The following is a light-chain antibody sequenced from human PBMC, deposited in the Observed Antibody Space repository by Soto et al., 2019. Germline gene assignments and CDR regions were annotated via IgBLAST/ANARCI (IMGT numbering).Light chain of an antibody. CDR3: SSYENNDTVI. V-gene: IGLV2-14*01. CDR1: SSDVGTYNF. CDR2: DVS. Sequence: QSALTQPASVSGSPGQSITISCTGTSSDVGTYNFVSWYRQHPVKAPILIIFDVSSRPSGISNRFSGSKSGNTASLTISGVQAEDEADYYCSSYENNDTVIFGGGTKVTVL. J-gene: IGLJ2*01.